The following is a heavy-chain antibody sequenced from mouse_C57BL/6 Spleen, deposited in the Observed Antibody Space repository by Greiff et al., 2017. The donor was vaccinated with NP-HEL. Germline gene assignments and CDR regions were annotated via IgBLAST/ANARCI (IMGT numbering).Heavy chain of an antibody. V-gene: IGHV1-55*01. Sequence: QVQLQQSGAELVKPGASVKMSCKASGYTFTSYWITWVKQRPGQGLEWIGDIYPGSGSTNYNEKFKSKAKLTVDTSSSTAYMQLSSLTSEDSAVYYCARWGVTTRGYYFDYWGQGTTLTVSS. CDR3: ARWGVTTRGYYFDY. D-gene: IGHD2-2*01. J-gene: IGHJ2*01. CDR1: GYTFTSYW. CDR2: IYPGSGST.